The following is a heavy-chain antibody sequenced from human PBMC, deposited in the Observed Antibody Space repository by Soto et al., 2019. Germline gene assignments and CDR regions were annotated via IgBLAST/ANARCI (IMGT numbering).Heavy chain of an antibody. J-gene: IGHJ4*02. CDR3: AKNRQFRSYYESAGHYDN. CDR2: ISGSGGVT. Sequence: GGSLRLSCVASGFTFKNYDMRWIRQAPGKGLEWASGISGSGGVTYYADSVKGRFTISRDNSKNTLYLQMNSLRAEDTAIYYCAKNRQFRSYYESAGHYDNWGQGTLVT. CDR1: GFTFKNYD. V-gene: IGHV3-23*01. D-gene: IGHD3-10*01.